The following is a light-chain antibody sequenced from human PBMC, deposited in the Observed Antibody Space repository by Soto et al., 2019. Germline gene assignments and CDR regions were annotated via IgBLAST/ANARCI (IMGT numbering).Light chain of an antibody. CDR3: QSYDSSLSGYV. CDR1: SSNIGAGYD. Sequence: QSPLAHPPSVSRAPGQRVTISCTGTSSNIGAGYDVHWYQQLPGTAPKLFMYANNNRPSWVPDRFSGSNSGTSASLAITGLHAEDEADEYCQSYDSSLSGYVFGTGTKLTV. J-gene: IGLJ1*01. CDR2: ANN. V-gene: IGLV1-40*02.